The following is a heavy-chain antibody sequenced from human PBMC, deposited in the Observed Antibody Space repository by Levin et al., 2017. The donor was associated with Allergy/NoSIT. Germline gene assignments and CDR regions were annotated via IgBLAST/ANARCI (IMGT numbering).Heavy chain of an antibody. J-gene: IGHJ5*02. V-gene: IGHV4-4*07. Sequence: SQTLSLTCTISGASISRDYWTWIRQPAGKGLEWIGRVYTSGTTNYNPSLKSRVTMSVDTSKNQFSLQLSSVTAADTAVYYCGREYSSSSIDPWGQGTLVIVSS. D-gene: IGHD6-13*01. CDR2: VYTSGTT. CDR1: GASISRDY. CDR3: GREYSSSSIDP.